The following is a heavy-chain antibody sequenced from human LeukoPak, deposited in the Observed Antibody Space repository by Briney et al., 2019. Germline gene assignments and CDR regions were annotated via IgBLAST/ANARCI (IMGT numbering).Heavy chain of an antibody. J-gene: IGHJ4*02. CDR2: IYSGGST. D-gene: IGHD1-14*01. Sequence: GGSLRLSCAASGFTVSSNYMSWVRQAPGKGLEWASVIYSGGSTYYADSVKGRFTISRDNSKNTLYLQMNSLRAEDTAVYYCAASYNWNHAGDFDYWGQGTLVTVSS. CDR3: AASYNWNHAGDFDY. CDR1: GFTVSSNY. V-gene: IGHV3-66*01.